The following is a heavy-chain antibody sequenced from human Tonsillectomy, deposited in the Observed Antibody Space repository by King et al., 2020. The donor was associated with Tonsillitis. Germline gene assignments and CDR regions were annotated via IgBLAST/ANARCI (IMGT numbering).Heavy chain of an antibody. CDR3: AREQFPQNYDRSGPENHDAFDI. D-gene: IGHD3-22*01. CDR2: IRGSSSYI. J-gene: IGHJ3*02. V-gene: IGHV3-21*01. Sequence: VQLVESGGGLVKPGGSLRLSCAASGFTFSIYSMNWVRQAPGKGLEWVSSIRGSSSYIYYADSVKGRFTISRDNARHSLYLQMNSLRVEDTALYYCAREQFPQNYDRSGPENHDAFDIWGKGTMVTVSS. CDR1: GFTFSIYS.